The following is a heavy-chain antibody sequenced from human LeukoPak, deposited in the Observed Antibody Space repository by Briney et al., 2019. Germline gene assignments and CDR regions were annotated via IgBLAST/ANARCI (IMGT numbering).Heavy chain of an antibody. D-gene: IGHD3-10*01. J-gene: IGHJ4*02. CDR1: GSSISSYY. V-gene: IGHV4-59*01. CDR2: IYYSGST. CDR3: ARDQVGSGMGYFDY. Sequence: SETLSLTCTVSGSSISSYYWSWIRQPPGKGLEWIGYIYYSGSTNYNPSLKSRVTISVDTSKNQFSLKLSSVTAADTAVYYCARDQVGSGMGYFDYWGQGTLVTVSS.